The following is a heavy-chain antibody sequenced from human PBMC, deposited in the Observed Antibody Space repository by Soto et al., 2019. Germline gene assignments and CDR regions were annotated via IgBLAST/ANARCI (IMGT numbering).Heavy chain of an antibody. CDR1: EFTFSSYA. CDR3: AMNYYDSSGYAYYFDY. CDR2: ISGSGGST. J-gene: IGHJ4*02. D-gene: IGHD3-22*01. V-gene: IGHV3-23*01. Sequence: PGGSLRLSCAASEFTFSSYAMSWVRQAPGKGLEWVSAISGSGGSTYYADSVKGRFTISRDNSKNTLYLQMNSLRAEDTAVYYCAMNYYDSSGYAYYFDYWGQGTLVTVSS.